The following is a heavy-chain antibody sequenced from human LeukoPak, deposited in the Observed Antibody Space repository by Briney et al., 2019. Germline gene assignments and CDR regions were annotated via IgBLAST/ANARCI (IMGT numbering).Heavy chain of an antibody. V-gene: IGHV3-21*01. Sequence: GGSLRLSCVASGFTFSSYSMNWVRQAPGKGLEWVSSISSSSSYIYYADSVKGRFTISRDNAKNSLYLQMNSLRAEDTAVYYCARDRVGATRGWGQGTLVTVSS. CDR2: ISSSSSYI. CDR3: ARDRVGATRG. J-gene: IGHJ4*02. CDR1: GFTFSSYS. D-gene: IGHD1-26*01.